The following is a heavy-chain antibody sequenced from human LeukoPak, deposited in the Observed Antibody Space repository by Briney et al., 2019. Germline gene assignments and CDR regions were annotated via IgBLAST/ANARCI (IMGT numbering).Heavy chain of an antibody. J-gene: IGHJ4*02. CDR2: ISYSGST. CDR3: ARHGSRYSFDC. V-gene: IGHV4-59*08. D-gene: IGHD2-2*01. Sequence: SETLSLTCTVSGGSINGYYWSWIRQPPGKGLEWIDYISYSGSTNYNTSLKSRVTMSVDTSKNQFSLRLSSVTAADTAVYYCARHGSRYSFDCWGQGTLVTVSS. CDR1: GGSINGYY.